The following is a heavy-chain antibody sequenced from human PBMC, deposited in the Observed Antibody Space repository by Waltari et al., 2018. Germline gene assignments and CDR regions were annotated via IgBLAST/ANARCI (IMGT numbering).Heavy chain of an antibody. D-gene: IGHD6-19*01. Sequence: QVQLQESGPGLVKPSQTLSLTCTVSGGSISSGCYYWSWIRQHPGKGLEWIGYIDYSGSTYYNPSLKSRVTISVDTSKNQFSLKLSSVTAADTAVYYCARGAVAGLLDYWGQGTTVTVSS. CDR2: IDYSGST. J-gene: IGHJ4*03. V-gene: IGHV4-31*03. CDR3: ARGAVAGLLDY. CDR1: GGSISSGCYY.